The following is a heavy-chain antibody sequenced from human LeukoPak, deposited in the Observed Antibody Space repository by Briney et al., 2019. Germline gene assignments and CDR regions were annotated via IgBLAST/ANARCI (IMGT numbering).Heavy chain of an antibody. J-gene: IGHJ4*02. Sequence: PGGSLRLSCAASGFTFSSYWMTWVRQAPGKGLEWVANIKQDASERYYVDSVKGRFTISRDNAKNSLYLQMNSQRAEDAAVYYCEAPTAGTWHFDYWGQGTLVTVSS. CDR3: EAPTAGTWHFDY. CDR1: GFTFSSYW. D-gene: IGHD1-1*01. V-gene: IGHV3-7*01. CDR2: IKQDASER.